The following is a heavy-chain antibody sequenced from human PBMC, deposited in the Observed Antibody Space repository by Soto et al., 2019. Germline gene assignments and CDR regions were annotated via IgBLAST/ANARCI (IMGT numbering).Heavy chain of an antibody. J-gene: IGHJ5*02. CDR2: IYHSGST. CDR1: GGSISSGVYS. D-gene: IGHD3-9*01. V-gene: IGHV4-30-2*01. Sequence: PSETLSLTCAVSGGSISSGVYSWSWIRQPPGKVLEWIGYIYHSGSTYYNPSLKSRVTISVDRSKNQFSLKLSSVTAADTAVYYCARDQQNYDILTGYSNWFDPWGQGTLVTVSS. CDR3: ARDQQNYDILTGYSNWFDP.